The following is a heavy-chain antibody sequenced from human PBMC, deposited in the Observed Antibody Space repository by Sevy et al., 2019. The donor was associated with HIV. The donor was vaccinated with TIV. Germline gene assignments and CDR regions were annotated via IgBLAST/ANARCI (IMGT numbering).Heavy chain of an antibody. Sequence: GGSLRLSCAGSGLSVSDNYMNWVRQAPGKGLELVSVFYSDGRTYYADSVKGRFTISRDNSNNTLYLHMSNLIPEDTAVYYCARDRYYDASGYYDYYYGMDVWGQGTTVTVSS. CDR1: GLSVSDNY. CDR2: FYSDGRT. J-gene: IGHJ6*02. CDR3: ARDRYYDASGYYDYYYGMDV. V-gene: IGHV3-66*01. D-gene: IGHD3-22*01.